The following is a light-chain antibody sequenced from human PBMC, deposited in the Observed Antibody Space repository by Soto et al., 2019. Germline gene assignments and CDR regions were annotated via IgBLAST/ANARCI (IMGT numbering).Light chain of an antibody. CDR2: LDD. CDR3: QAWDGGLNGCV. V-gene: IGLV1-36*01. J-gene: IGLJ1*01. Sequence: QSVLTQPPSVSEAPRQRVTLSCSGSRSNIGNSAVHWYQQIPGRAPKLLIYLDDLMPSGVSDRFSGSKSGTSAALAISGLQSEDEADYYCQAWDGGLNGCVFGTGTKLTVL. CDR1: RSNIGNSA.